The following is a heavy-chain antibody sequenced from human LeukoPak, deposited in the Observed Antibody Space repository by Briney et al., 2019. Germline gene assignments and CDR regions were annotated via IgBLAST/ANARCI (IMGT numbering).Heavy chain of an antibody. V-gene: IGHV1-18*01. Sequence: ASVKVSCKASGYTFTIYGISWVRQAPGQGLEWMGWISGYNGNTNYAQKLQGRVTMTTDTSTSTAYMELRSLRSDDTAVYYCARVMAFAVVVVAATPNWYFDLWGRGTLVTVSS. CDR2: ISGYNGNT. D-gene: IGHD2-15*01. CDR1: GYTFTIYG. J-gene: IGHJ2*01. CDR3: ARVMAFAVVVVAATPNWYFDL.